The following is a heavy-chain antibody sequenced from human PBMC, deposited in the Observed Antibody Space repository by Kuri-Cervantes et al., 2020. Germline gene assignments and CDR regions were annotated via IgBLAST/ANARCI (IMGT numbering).Heavy chain of an antibody. CDR2: IYSGGST. D-gene: IGHD2-2*01. J-gene: IGHJ4*02. V-gene: IGHV3-53*05. CDR1: GFTVSSNY. CDR3: ARSRYCSSTSCYAGRGYYFDY. Sequence: GESLKISCAASGFTVSSNYMSWVRQAPGKGLEWVSVIYSGGSTYYADSVKGRFTISRDNSKNTLYLQMNSLRAEDTAVYYCARSRYCSSTSCYAGRGYYFDYWGQGTLVTVSS.